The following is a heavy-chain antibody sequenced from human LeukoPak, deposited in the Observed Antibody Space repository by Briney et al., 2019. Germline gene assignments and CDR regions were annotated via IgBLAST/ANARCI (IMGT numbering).Heavy chain of an antibody. CDR2: INQDGSEK. V-gene: IGHV3-7*01. Sequence: GGSLRLSCAASGFTFTTYWMSWVRQAPGKVLEWVANINQDGSEKYYVDSVKGRFAISRDNAKNSLYLQMNSLRAEDTAVYFCVRAIGSNTLWGQGTLVTVSS. CDR3: VRAIGSNTL. CDR1: GFTFTTYW. J-gene: IGHJ4*02. D-gene: IGHD4-23*01.